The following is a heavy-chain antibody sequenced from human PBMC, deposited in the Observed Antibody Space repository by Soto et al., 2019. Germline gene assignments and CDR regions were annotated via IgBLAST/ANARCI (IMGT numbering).Heavy chain of an antibody. CDR1: GFTFSDYY. J-gene: IGHJ5*02. D-gene: IGHD6-25*01. CDR3: ARGGSGWTRGGWLGP. Sequence: GGSLTLSCKASGFTFSDYYMIWVRQTPGKGLEWLSYISDSGSTIYYADSVRARFTIFRENAANSVYLQLDGLTDGDTAFYYCARGGSGWTRGGWLGPWGQGSLVTVSS. V-gene: IGHV3-11*01. CDR2: ISDSGSTI.